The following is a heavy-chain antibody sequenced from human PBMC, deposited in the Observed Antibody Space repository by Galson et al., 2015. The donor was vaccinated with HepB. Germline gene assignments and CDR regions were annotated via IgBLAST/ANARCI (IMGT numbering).Heavy chain of an antibody. CDR3: ARGGVVVVAATGLTVLDNWFDP. CDR2: INAGNGNT. J-gene: IGHJ5*02. CDR1: GYTFTSYA. Sequence: SVKVSCKASGYTFTSYAMHWVRQAPGQRLEWMGWINAGNGNTKYSQKFQGRVTITRDTSASTAYMELSSLRSEDTAVYYCARGGVVVVAATGLTVLDNWFDPWGQGTLVTVSS. V-gene: IGHV1-3*01. D-gene: IGHD2-15*01.